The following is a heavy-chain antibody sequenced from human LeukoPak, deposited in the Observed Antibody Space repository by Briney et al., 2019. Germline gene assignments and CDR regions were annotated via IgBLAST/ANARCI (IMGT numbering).Heavy chain of an antibody. D-gene: IGHD2-2*01. J-gene: IGHJ5*02. CDR2: IYTSGST. V-gene: IGHV4-61*02. Sequence: SETLSLTCTVSGGSISSGSYYWSWIRQPVGKGLEWIGRIYTSGSTNYNPSLKSRVTISVDTSKNQFSLKLSSVTAADTAVYYCAREGIVVVPAATSNWFDPWGQGTLVTVSS. CDR1: GGSISSGSYY. CDR3: AREGIVVVPAATSNWFDP.